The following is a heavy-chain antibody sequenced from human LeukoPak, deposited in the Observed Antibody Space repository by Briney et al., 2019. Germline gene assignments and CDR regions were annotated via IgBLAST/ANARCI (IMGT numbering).Heavy chain of an antibody. CDR1: GASFNDFY. CDR2: VNHSGSA. J-gene: IGHJ5*02. V-gene: IGHV4-34*01. Sequence: PSKTLSLTCAVYGASFNDFYWSWIRHSPTKGLEWIGEVNHSGSANYNPSLRSRVTISADKSKKQFFLRLSPVAAADSGVYYCARERASNNHDNWFDPWGQGTLVTVSS. CDR3: ARERASNNHDNWFDP.